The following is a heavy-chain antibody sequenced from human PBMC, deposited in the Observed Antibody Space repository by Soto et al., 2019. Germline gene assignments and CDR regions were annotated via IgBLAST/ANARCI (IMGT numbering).Heavy chain of an antibody. Sequence: GGSLRLSCSASGFTFSSYAMHWVRQAPGKGLEYVSAISSNGGSTYYADSVKGRFTISRDNSKNTLYLQMSSLRAEDTAVYYCVKGSAAGILSYFDYWGQGTLVTVSS. V-gene: IGHV3-64D*09. CDR3: VKGSAAGILSYFDY. D-gene: IGHD6-13*01. J-gene: IGHJ4*02. CDR1: GFTFSSYA. CDR2: ISSNGGST.